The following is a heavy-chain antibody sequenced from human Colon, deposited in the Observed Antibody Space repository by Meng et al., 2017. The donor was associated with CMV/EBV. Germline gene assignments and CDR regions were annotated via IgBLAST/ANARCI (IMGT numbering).Heavy chain of an antibody. CDR1: GFTFSDHY. V-gene: IGHV3-72*01. CDR3: TRGHSGIDIYAFDI. D-gene: IGHD1-26*01. Sequence: GESLKISCTGSGFTFSDHYIDWVRQAPGKGLKWVGRTANKADGYITEYATSVKGRFTFSRDDSENSLYLQMNSLKSDDTAVYYCTRGHSGIDIYAFDIWGQGTMVTVSS. J-gene: IGHJ3*02. CDR2: TANKADGYIT.